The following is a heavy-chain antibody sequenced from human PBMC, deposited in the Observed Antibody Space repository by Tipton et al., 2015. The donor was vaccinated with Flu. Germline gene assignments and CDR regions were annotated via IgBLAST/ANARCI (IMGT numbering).Heavy chain of an antibody. D-gene: IGHD2-21*02. CDR3: AKGDSLFEY. J-gene: IGHJ4*02. V-gene: IGHV4-59*11. CDR1: GGSISSHY. Sequence: TLSLTCTVSGGSISSHYWSWIRQPPGKGLEWIGYIYYIGNTKYNPSLESRVTISVDTSKNQFSLRLRPVTAGDTALYHCAKGDSLFEYWGQGTRVTVSS. CDR2: IYYIGNT.